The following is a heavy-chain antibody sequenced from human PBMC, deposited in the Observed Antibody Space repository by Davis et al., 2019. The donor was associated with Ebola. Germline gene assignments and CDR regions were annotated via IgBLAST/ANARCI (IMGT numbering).Heavy chain of an antibody. CDR1: GFSFSTYA. CDR3: AKRATVKVAGANYYNAMDV. CDR2: ISGSGGDP. D-gene: IGHD6-19*01. J-gene: IGHJ6*04. V-gene: IGHV3-23*01. Sequence: PGGSLRLSCAASGFSFSTYAMTWVRQAPEKGLEWVSRISGSGGDPHYADSVKGRFTISRDNSKNTLYLQMNSLRAEDTAVFYCAKRATVKVAGANYYNAMDVWGKGTTVTVSS.